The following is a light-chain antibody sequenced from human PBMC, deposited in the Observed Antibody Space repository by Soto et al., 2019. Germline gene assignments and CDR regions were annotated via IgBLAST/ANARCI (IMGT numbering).Light chain of an antibody. CDR1: TSNIGSGFD. CDR3: QSYDRSLNSHVV. J-gene: IGLJ2*01. CDR2: ANT. V-gene: IGLV1-40*01. Sequence: QPVLTQPPSVSGAPGQRVTISCTGSTSNIGSGFDVHWYQQLPGTTPKLLIYANTNRPSGVPDRFSGSKSGTSASLAITGLQAEDEADYYCQSYDRSLNSHVVFGGGTKLTVL.